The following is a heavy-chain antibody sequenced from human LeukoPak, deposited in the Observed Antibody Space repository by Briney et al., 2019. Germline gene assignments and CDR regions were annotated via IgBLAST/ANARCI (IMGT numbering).Heavy chain of an antibody. J-gene: IGHJ6*03. CDR2: IYYSGST. CDR3: ARYSVVVVPAATRYYYYHMDV. V-gene: IGHV4-59*08. D-gene: IGHD2-2*01. Sequence: SETLSLTCTVSGGSISSYYWSWIRQPPGKGLEWIGYIYYSGSTNYNPSLKSRVTIPVDTSKNQFSLKLSSVTAADTAVYYCARYSVVVVPAATRYYYYHMDVWGKGTTVTVSS. CDR1: GGSISSYY.